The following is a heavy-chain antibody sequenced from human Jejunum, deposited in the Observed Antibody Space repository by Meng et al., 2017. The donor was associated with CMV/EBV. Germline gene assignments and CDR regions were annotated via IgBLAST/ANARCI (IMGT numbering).Heavy chain of an antibody. Sequence: EVQLVESXXGFVQXGGSLRLSCEASGFTFSSYWMDWVRQVPGKGLQFVASINQDGSAQYYVDSVKGRLTISRDNAKNSLYLQLNSLKVDDSGIYFCVKDVRFGYFDLWGRGTLVTVCS. CDR3: VKDVRFGYFDL. CDR1: GFTFSSYW. CDR2: INQDGSAQ. D-gene: IGHD3-16*01. J-gene: IGHJ2*01. V-gene: IGHV3-7*04.